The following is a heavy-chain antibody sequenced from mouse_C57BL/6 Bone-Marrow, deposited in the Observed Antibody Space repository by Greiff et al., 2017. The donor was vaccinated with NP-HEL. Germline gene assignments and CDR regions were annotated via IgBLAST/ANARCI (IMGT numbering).Heavy chain of an antibody. CDR3: ARHELDPFAY. CDR2: ISSGGSYT. D-gene: IGHD4-1*01. CDR1: GFTFSSYG. V-gene: IGHV5-6*01. J-gene: IGHJ3*01. Sequence: EVKVVESGGDLVKPGGSLKLSCAASGFTFSSYGMSWVRQTPDKRLEWVATISSGGSYTYYPDSVKGRFTISRDNAKNTLYLQMSSLKSEDTAMYYCARHELDPFAYWGQGTLVTVSA.